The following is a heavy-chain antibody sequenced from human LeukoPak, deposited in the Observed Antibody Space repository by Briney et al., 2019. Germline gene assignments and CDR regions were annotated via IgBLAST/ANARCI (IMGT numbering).Heavy chain of an antibody. J-gene: IGHJ4*02. CDR2: IKQDGSEK. CDR1: GFTFSSYW. CDR3: ARDTSSRELLPLDY. V-gene: IGHV3-7*01. D-gene: IGHD1-26*01. Sequence: PGGSLRLSCAASGFTFSSYWMSWVRQAPGKGLEWVANIKQDGSEKYYVDSVKGRFTISRDDAKNSLYLQMNRLRAEDTAVYYCARDTSSRELLPLDYWGQGTLVTVSS.